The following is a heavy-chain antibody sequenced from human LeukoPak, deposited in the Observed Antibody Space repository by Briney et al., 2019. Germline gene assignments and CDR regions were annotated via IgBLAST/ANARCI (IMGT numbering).Heavy chain of an antibody. D-gene: IGHD3-3*01. V-gene: IGHV3-23*01. CDR2: ISGSGGST. J-gene: IGHJ4*02. Sequence: GSLRLSCAASGFTFSSYAMSWVRQAPGKGLEWVSAISGSGGSTYYADSMKGRFTISRDNSKNTLYLQMNSLRAEDTAVYYCANIYDFWLPYDYWGQGTLVTVSS. CDR3: ANIYDFWLPYDY. CDR1: GFTFSSYA.